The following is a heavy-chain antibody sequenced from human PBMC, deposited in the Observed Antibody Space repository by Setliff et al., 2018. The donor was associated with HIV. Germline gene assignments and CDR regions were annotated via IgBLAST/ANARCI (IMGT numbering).Heavy chain of an antibody. D-gene: IGHD1-20*01. CDR3: VRDPPLLRPTYNEVDQNDY. V-gene: IGHV3-49*04. CDR2: IRSKAYGGTT. Sequence: PGGSLRLSCTASGFTFGDYAMSWVRRAPGKGLEWVGFIRSKAYGGTTEYAASVKGRFTISRDDSKSIAYLQMNSLKTEDTAVYYCVRDPPLLRPTYNEVDQNDYWGQGTLVTVSS. CDR1: GFTFGDYA. J-gene: IGHJ4*02.